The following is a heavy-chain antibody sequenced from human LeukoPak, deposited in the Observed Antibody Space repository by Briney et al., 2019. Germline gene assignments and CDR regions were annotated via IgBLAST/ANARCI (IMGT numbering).Heavy chain of an antibody. J-gene: IGHJ3*01. CDR2: MNSDGSST. Sequence: GGSLRLSCAASGFTFSSYCMHWVRQAPGKGLVWVSRMNSDGSSTTYADYVKGRFTISRDNAKNTLYLQMNSLRAEDTAVYYCARGPQALTSLYAFDVWGQGTMVTVSS. CDR3: ARGPQALTSLYAFDV. V-gene: IGHV3-74*01. CDR1: GFTFSSYC.